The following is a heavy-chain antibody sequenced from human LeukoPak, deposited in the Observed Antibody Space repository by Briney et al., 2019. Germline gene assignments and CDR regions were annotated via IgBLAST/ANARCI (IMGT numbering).Heavy chain of an antibody. J-gene: IGHJ3*02. CDR2: ISSSGST. CDR3: SRGGDSSGSIRSAFDI. Sequence: GGSLRLSCAPSGFTVSSNYMSWVRQAPGKGLEWVSVISSSGSTYYADSVKGRFTISRDNSKNTLYLQMNSLRAEETAVYYCSRGGDSSGSIRSAFDIWGQGTMVTVSS. V-gene: IGHV3-53*01. CDR1: GFTVSSNY. D-gene: IGHD3-22*01.